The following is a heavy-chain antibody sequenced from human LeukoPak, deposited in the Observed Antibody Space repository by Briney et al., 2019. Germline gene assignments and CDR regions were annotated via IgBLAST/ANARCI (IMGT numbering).Heavy chain of an antibody. D-gene: IGHD6-13*01. Sequence: GGSLRLSCAASGFTFSDYYMSWIRQAPGKGLEWVSYISSSGSTIYYADSVEGRFTISRDNAKNSLYLQMNSLRAEDTAVYYCARESSSSWYDYWGQGTLVTVSS. J-gene: IGHJ4*02. CDR3: ARESSSSWYDY. V-gene: IGHV3-11*01. CDR1: GFTFSDYY. CDR2: ISSSGSTI.